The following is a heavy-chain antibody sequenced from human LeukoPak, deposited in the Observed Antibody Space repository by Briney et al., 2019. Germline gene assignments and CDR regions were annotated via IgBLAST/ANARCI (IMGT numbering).Heavy chain of an antibody. CDR2: MNPNSGNT. D-gene: IGHD3-10*01. V-gene: IGHV1-8*01. Sequence: ASVKVSCKTSGDTFSSYGLNWVRQATGQGLEWMGWMNPNSGNTGYAQKFQGRVTITRNTSIGTAYMELSSLRSEDTAVYYCAKDYYGSGSLRWFDPWGQGTLVTVSS. CDR3: AKDYYGSGSLRWFDP. CDR1: GDTFSSYG. J-gene: IGHJ5*02.